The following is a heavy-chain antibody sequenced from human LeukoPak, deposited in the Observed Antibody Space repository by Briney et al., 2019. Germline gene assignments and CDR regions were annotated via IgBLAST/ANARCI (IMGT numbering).Heavy chain of an antibody. CDR2: INPNSGGT. Sequence: ASVKVSCKASGYTFTSYAMNWVRQAPGQGLEWMGWINPNSGGTNYAQKFQGRVTMTRDTSISTAYMELSRLRSDDTAVYYCARGLLEYSSGWYWGYSDAFDIWGQGTMVTVSS. V-gene: IGHV1-2*02. CDR1: GYTFTSYA. D-gene: IGHD6-19*01. J-gene: IGHJ3*02. CDR3: ARGLLEYSSGWYWGYSDAFDI.